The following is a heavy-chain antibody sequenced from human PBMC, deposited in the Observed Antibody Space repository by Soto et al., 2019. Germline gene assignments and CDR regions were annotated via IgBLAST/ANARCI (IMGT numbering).Heavy chain of an antibody. Sequence: GASVKVSCKVSGYTLTELSMHWVRQAPGKGLEWMGGFDPEDGETIYAQKFQGRVTMTEDTSTDTAYMELSSLRSEDTAVYYCATAPNSHYYYDSSGSRLGYFDYWAQGTLVTVSS. CDR2: FDPEDGET. CDR3: ATAPNSHYYYDSSGSRLGYFDY. V-gene: IGHV1-24*01. D-gene: IGHD3-22*01. J-gene: IGHJ4*02. CDR1: GYTLTELS.